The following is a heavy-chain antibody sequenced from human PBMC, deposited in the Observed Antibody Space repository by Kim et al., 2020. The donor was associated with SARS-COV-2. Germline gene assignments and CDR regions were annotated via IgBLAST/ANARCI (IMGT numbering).Heavy chain of an antibody. CDR2: ISYDGSNK. Sequence: GGSLRLSCAASGFTFSSYAMHWVRQAPGKGLEWVAVISYDGSNKYYADSVKGRFTISRDNSKNTLYLQMNSLRAEDTAVYYCARSRGELLPWFDPWGQGTLVTVSS. J-gene: IGHJ5*02. V-gene: IGHV3-30-3*01. CDR1: GFTFSSYA. CDR3: ARSRGELLPWFDP. D-gene: IGHD1-26*01.